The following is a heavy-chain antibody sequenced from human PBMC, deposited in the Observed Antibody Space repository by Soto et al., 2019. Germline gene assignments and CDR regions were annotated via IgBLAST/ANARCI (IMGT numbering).Heavy chain of an antibody. D-gene: IGHD3-10*01. V-gene: IGHV4-4*07. CDR3: AREGSDSSYKSGVRIQLWTFYR. CDR1: RGYVNTFH. CDR2: IFPNGNT. J-gene: IGHJ5*02. Sequence: SETLSLTCTVSRGYVNTFHWSCVRHPAGKGLEWIGRIFPNGNTDYSPSITGRATSSEDISNSHTSLNLNSMTTAYMDVYYCAREGSDSSYKSGVRIQLWTFYRWGQGLPVTVSS.